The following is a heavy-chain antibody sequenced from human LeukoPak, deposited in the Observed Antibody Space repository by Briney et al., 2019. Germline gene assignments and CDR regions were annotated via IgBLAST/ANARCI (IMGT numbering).Heavy chain of an antibody. CDR2: INPSGNS. CDR1: GGSISSGSYY. D-gene: IGHD6-13*01. CDR3: VRGSWAAASRNFYYYMDV. V-gene: IGHV4-61*02. J-gene: IGHJ6*03. Sequence: PSETLSLTCTVSGGSISSGSYYWSWIRQPAGKGLEWIGRINPSGNSHYNPSLQSRVTMSVDTSTDQFSLRLSSVTAADTAVYYCVRGSWAAASRNFYYYMDVCGKGTTVTVSS.